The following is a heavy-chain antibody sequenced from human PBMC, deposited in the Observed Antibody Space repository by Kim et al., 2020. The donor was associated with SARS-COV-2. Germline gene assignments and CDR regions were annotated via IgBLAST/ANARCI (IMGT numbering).Heavy chain of an antibody. D-gene: IGHD1-20*01. Sequence: SETLSLTCTVSGGSISSSSYYWGWIRQPPGKGLEWIGSIYYSGSTYYNPSLKSRVTISVDTSKNQFSLKLSSVTAADTAVYYCASPSLRITGTSTLNYFDYWGQGTLVTVSS. CDR2: IYYSGST. V-gene: IGHV4-39*01. CDR3: ASPSLRITGTSTLNYFDY. J-gene: IGHJ4*02. CDR1: GGSISSSSYY.